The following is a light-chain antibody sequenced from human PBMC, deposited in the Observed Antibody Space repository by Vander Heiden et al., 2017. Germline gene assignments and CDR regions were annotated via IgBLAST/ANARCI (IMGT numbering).Light chain of an antibody. J-gene: IGKJ2*01. CDR1: QSLLHSNGYNY. CDR2: LGS. CDR3: KQALQTPYT. Sequence: RSTRADPGEPASIACRSSQSLLHSNGYNYLDWYLQKPGQSPQLLIYLGSNRASGVPDRFSGSGSGTDFTLKISRVEAEDVGVYYCKQALQTPYTFGQGTKLEIK. V-gene: IGKV2-28*01.